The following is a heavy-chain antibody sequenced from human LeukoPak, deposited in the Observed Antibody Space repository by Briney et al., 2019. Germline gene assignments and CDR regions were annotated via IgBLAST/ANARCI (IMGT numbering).Heavy chain of an antibody. CDR3: ARSAPGTPLGGYYYYMDV. CDR2: ISAYNGNT. D-gene: IGHD1/OR15-1a*01. V-gene: IGHV1-18*01. CDR1: GYTFTSYG. J-gene: IGHJ6*03. Sequence: GASVKVSCKASGYTFTSYGISWVRQAPGQGLEWMGWISAYNGNTNYAQKVQGRVTMTTDTSTSTAYMELRSLRSDDTAVYYCARSAPGTPLGGYYYYMDVWGKGTTVTVSS.